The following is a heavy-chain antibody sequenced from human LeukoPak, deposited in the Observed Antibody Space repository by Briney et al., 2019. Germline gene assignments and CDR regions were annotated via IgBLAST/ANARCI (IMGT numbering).Heavy chain of an antibody. J-gene: IGHJ4*02. D-gene: IGHD3-22*01. CDR2: IYHSGST. V-gene: IGHV4-38-2*02. Sequence: SETLSLTCTVSGYSISSGYYWGWIRQPPGKGLEWIGSIYHSGSTYYNPSLKSRVTISVDTSKNQFSLKLSSVTAADTAVYYCARAQAYYDSSGYYSPFDYWGQGTLVTVSS. CDR1: GYSISSGYY. CDR3: ARAQAYYDSSGYYSPFDY.